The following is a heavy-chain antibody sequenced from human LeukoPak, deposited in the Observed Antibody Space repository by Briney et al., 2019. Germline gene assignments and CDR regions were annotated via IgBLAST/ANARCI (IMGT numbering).Heavy chain of an antibody. D-gene: IGHD3-10*01. CDR2: ISGSGGST. V-gene: IGHV3-23*01. J-gene: IGHJ3*02. CDR3: AKDFGYYGSGEIDDAFDI. Sequence: HSGGSLRLSCAASGFTFSSYAISWVRQAPGKGLEWVSAISGSGGSTYYADSVKGRFTISRDNSKNPLYLQMNSLRAEDTAVYYCAKDFGYYGSGEIDDAFDIWGQGTMVTVSS. CDR1: GFTFSSYA.